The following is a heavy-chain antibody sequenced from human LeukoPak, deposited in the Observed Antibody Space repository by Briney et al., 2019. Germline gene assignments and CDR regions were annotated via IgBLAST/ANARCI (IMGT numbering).Heavy chain of an antibody. CDR1: GGSISSSTYY. D-gene: IGHD4-17*01. CDR2: IYYSGST. J-gene: IGHJ4*02. V-gene: IGHV4-39*01. CDR3: ARHDYGDYGISLDY. Sequence: SETLSLTCTVSGGSISSSTYYWGWIRQPPGKGLEWIGSIYYSGSTYYNPSLKSRVTISVDTSKNQFSLRLSSLTAADTAVYYCARHDYGDYGISLDYWGQGTQVTVSS.